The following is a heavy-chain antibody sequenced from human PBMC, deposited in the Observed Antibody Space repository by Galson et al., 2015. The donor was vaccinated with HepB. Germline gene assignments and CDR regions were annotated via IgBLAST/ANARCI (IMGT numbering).Heavy chain of an antibody. D-gene: IGHD5-12*01. CDR3: ARESGYENAFDI. J-gene: IGHJ3*02. CDR1: GFTFSSYE. V-gene: IGHV3-48*03. Sequence: SLRLSCAASGFTFSSYEMNWVRQAPGKGLEWVSYISSSGSIIYYADSVKGRFTISRDNAKNSLYLQMNSLRAEDTAVYYCARESGYENAFDIWGQGTMVTVSS. CDR2: ISSSGSII.